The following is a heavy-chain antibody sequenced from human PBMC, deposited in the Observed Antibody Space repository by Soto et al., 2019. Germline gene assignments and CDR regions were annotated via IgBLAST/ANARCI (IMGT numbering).Heavy chain of an antibody. CDR2: IIPIFSSR. D-gene: IGHD3-16*01. CDR3: ARGETYLGG. J-gene: IGHJ6*02. V-gene: IGHV1-69*01. Sequence: QVQLVQSGAEVKKPGSSVKVSCKTSRATFNKYAFNWVRQAPGQGLEWMVWIIPIFSSRNYAEKFQGRVTITADDSTSTAYMELRILRFEDTAVYYCARGETYLGGWGQGTTVNVSS. CDR1: RATFNKYA.